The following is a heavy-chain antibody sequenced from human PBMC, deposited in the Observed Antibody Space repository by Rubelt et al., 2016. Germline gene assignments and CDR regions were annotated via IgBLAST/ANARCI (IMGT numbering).Heavy chain of an antibody. CDR3: ARVGYSSGWIRN. V-gene: IGHV3-66*01. D-gene: IGHD6-19*01. J-gene: IGHJ4*02. CDR1: GFTVSSTY. Sequence: EVQLVESGGGLVQPGGSLRLSCAASGFTVSSTYMNWVRQAPGKRLEGVSVIHSGGSAHYAGAVKGRFTISRDNSKNTGDLKLNSLRAEDTAIYYCARVGYSSGWIRNWGQGTLVTVSS. CDR2: IHSGGSA.